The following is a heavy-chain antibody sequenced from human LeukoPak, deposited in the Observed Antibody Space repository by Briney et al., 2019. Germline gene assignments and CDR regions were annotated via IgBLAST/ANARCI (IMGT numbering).Heavy chain of an antibody. CDR3: ARQGSGSYYVVDY. CDR1: GXSSTNYW. CDR2: IDPSDSYT. Sequence: GESLRISCKGSGXSSTNYWIGWVRQMSGKGLEWMGRIDPSDSYTNYSPSFQGHVTISADKSISTAYLQWSSLKASDTAMYYCARQGSGSYYVVDYWGQGTLVTVSS. V-gene: IGHV5-10-1*01. J-gene: IGHJ4*02. D-gene: IGHD1-26*01.